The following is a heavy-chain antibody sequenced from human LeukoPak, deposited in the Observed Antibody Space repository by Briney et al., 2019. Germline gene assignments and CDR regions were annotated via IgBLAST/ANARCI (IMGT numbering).Heavy chain of an antibody. J-gene: IGHJ4*02. CDR1: GFTFSTYA. D-gene: IGHD4-17*01. CDR2: IIASISNT. CDR3: AKSHIGGAWYIGS. Sequence: PGGSLRLSCAASGFTFSTYAMSWVRQAPGKGLEWLSGIIASISNTFSADSVKCRSTFSTDNSNNSHYLQMNSLKAEDTAEYYRAKSHIGGAWYIGSWGQGTLVTGSS. V-gene: IGHV3-23*01.